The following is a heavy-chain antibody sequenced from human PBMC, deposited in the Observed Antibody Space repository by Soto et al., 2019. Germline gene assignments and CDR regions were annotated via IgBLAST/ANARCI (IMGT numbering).Heavy chain of an antibody. J-gene: IGHJ4*02. V-gene: IGHV3-7*04. Sequence: EVQLVESGGGLVQPGGSLRLSCAASGFTFSTYWMTWVRQAPGRGLEWVANMKQDGSEKYYVDSVRGRFTISRDNAENSLYLQMNSLRAEDTALYYCARGTDYYDSWGQGTLVTVSS. CDR3: ARGTDYYDS. D-gene: IGHD3-10*01. CDR1: GFTFSTYW. CDR2: MKQDGSEK.